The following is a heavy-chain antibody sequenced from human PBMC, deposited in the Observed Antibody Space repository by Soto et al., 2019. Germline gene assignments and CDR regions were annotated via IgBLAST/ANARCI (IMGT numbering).Heavy chain of an antibody. CDR3: ARDPPATRHGMDV. CDR2: IYSGGST. J-gene: IGHJ6*02. CDR1: GFTFSSDY. V-gene: IGHV3-53*01. Sequence: GSLRLSGAASGFTFSSDYMSWVRQAPGKGLEWVSVIYSGGSTYYADSVRGRFTISRDNSKNTLYLQMKSLRAEDTAVYYCARDPPATRHGMDVWGQGTTVTVSS.